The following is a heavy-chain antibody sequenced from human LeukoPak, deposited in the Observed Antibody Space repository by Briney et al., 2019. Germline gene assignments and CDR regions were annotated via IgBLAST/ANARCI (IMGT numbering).Heavy chain of an antibody. Sequence: GGSLRLSCAASGFTFSSYGMPWVRQAPGKGLEWVAVIWYDGSNKYYADSVKGRFTISRDNSKNTLYLQMNSLRAEDTAVYYCARDGRRYDFWSGYYFGDFDYWGQGTLVTVSS. V-gene: IGHV3-33*01. CDR1: GFTFSSYG. CDR3: ARDGRRYDFWSGYYFGDFDY. J-gene: IGHJ4*02. CDR2: IWYDGSNK. D-gene: IGHD3-3*01.